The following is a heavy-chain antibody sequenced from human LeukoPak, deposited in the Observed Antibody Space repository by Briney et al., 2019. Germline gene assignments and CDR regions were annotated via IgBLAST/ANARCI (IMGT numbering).Heavy chain of an antibody. CDR1: GFTVSSNY. CDR2: IYSGGST. V-gene: IGHV3-66*02. CDR3: ASAPAAGPLLVH. Sequence: GGSLRLSCAASGFTVSSNYMSWVRQAPGNGLEWVSVIYSGGSTYYADSVKGRFTISRDNSNNTLYLQMNSLRAEDTAVYYCASAPAAGPLLVHWGEGTLVTVSS. J-gene: IGHJ4*02. D-gene: IGHD2-2*01.